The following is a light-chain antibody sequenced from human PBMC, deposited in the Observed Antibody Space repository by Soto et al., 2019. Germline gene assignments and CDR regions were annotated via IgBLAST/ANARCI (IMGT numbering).Light chain of an antibody. J-gene: IGKJ4*01. CDR2: DAT. Sequence: DIQMTQSPSTLSASVGDRVTITCRASQSISSWLAWYQQKPGKAPKLLIYDATSLESGVPSRFSGSGSGTEFTLTISSLQPDDFATYYCQQYNSYSLTFGGGTKVEIK. CDR3: QQYNSYSLT. CDR1: QSISSW. V-gene: IGKV1-5*01.